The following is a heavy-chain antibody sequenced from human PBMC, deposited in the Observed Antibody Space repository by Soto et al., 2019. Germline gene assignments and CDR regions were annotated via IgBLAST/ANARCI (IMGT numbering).Heavy chain of an antibody. D-gene: IGHD5-12*01. V-gene: IGHV1-3*01. CDR3: ARVRGLEATLPRLDY. J-gene: IGHJ4*02. CDR2: INAGNGNT. Sequence: QVQLVQSGAEVKKPGASVKVSCKASGYTFTSYAMHWVRQAPGQRLEWMGWINAGNGNTKYSQKFQGRVTITRDTSASTAYMELSSVRSEDTAVYYCARVRGLEATLPRLDYWGQGTLVTVSS. CDR1: GYTFTSYA.